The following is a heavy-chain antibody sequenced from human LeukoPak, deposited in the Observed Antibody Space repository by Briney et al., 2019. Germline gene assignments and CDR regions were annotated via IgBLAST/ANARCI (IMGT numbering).Heavy chain of an antibody. CDR3: ARGGSLWFGEFPWNYYYYYGMDV. CDR2: MNPNSGNT. D-gene: IGHD3-10*01. CDR1: GYTFTSYD. V-gene: IGHV1-8*01. J-gene: IGHJ6*02. Sequence: RASVKVSCKASGYTFTSYDINWVRQATGQGLEWMGWMNPNSGNTGYAQKFQGRVTMTRNTSISTAYMELSSLRSEDTAVYYCARGGSLWFGEFPWNYYYYYGMDVWGQGTTVTVSS.